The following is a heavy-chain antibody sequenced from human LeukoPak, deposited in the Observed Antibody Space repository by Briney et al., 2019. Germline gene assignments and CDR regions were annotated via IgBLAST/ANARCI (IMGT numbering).Heavy chain of an antibody. J-gene: IGHJ4*02. CDR3: ARRTTYFGWRPSESPSCFDY. Sequence: PSETLSLTCTVSGYSISSGYYWGWIRQPPGKGLEWIGIIYHTGSTYYNLSLRSRVTISVDTSKNQFSLKLTSVTAADTAVYYCARRTTYFGWRPSESPSCFDYWGQGTLVTVSS. V-gene: IGHV4-38-2*02. CDR2: IYHTGST. D-gene: IGHD3-9*01. CDR1: GYSISSGYY.